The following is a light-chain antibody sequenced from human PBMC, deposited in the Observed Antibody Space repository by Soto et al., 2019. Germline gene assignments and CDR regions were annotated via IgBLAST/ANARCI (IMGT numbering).Light chain of an antibody. Sequence: EIVLTQSPGTLSLSPGERATLSCRASQSVSGRHLAWYQQTPGQAPRLLIHDASSRATGIPDRFSGSGSGTDFTLTISRLEPEDFAVYYCQQYGSSISWTFGQGTKVEIK. V-gene: IGKV3-20*01. CDR1: QSVSGRH. CDR3: QQYGSSISWT. CDR2: DAS. J-gene: IGKJ1*01.